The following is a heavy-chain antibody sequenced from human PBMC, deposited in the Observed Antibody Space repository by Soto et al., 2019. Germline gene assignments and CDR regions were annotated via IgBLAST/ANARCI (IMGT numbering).Heavy chain of an antibody. D-gene: IGHD1-7*01. CDR3: ARVGITGTTYYYYGMDV. CDR2: ISAYNGNT. V-gene: IGHV1-18*04. J-gene: IGHJ6*02. Sequence: QVQLVQSGAEVKKPGASVKVSCKASGYTFTSYGISWVRQAPGQGLEWMGWISAYNGNTNYAQKLQGRVTMTTDTSTSTAYMELRRLRSDDTAVYYCARVGITGTTYYYYGMDVWGQGTTVTVSS. CDR1: GYTFTSYG.